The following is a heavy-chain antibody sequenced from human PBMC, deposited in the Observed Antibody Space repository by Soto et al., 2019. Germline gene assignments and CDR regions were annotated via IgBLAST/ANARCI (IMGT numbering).Heavy chain of an antibody. V-gene: IGHV4-39*01. CDR3: ARHAVRMESWFDP. CDR2: IYYSGST. D-gene: IGHD3-10*01. Sequence: QLQLQESGPGLVKPSETLSLTCTVSGGSISSSSYYWGWIRQPPGKGLEWIGSIYYSGSTYYNPPLKSRVTISVDTSKNQFSLKLSSVTAADTAVYYCARHAVRMESWFDPWGQGTLVTVSS. J-gene: IGHJ5*02. CDR1: GGSISSSSYY.